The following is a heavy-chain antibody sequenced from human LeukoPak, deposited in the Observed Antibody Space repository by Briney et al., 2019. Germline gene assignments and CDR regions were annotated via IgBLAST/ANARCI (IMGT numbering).Heavy chain of an antibody. CDR1: GFTVSSNY. J-gene: IGHJ4*02. V-gene: IGHV3-53*01. D-gene: IGHD3-16*01. Sequence: PGGSLRLSCAASGFTVSSNYMSWVRQAPGKGLEWVSVIYSGGSTYYADSVKGRFTISRDNSKNTLYLQMSSLRTADTAVYYCVRDVGDEGNYWGQGTLVTVSS. CDR3: VRDVGDEGNY. CDR2: IYSGGST.